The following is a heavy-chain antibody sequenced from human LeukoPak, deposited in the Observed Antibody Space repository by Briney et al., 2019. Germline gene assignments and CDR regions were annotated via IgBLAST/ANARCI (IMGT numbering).Heavy chain of an antibody. V-gene: IGHV4-34*01. CDR1: GVSFSSYY. CDR2: INHRGDA. Sequence: PSETLSLTCAVYGVSFSSYYWSWIRQSPGKGREWIAEINHRGDANYNASVKSRVTISVDTSKNQFSLKLTSLTAADTAVYFCARGPTISETGYFDSWGQGTLVTVSS. D-gene: IGHD1-1*01. J-gene: IGHJ4*03. CDR3: ARGPTISETGYFDS.